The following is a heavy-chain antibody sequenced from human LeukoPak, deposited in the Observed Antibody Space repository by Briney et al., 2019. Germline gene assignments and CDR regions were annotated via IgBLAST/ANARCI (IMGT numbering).Heavy chain of an antibody. CDR3: AVEGPYGDYALGY. J-gene: IGHJ4*02. CDR2: ISWSSGSI. CDR1: GFTFDDYA. Sequence: GGSLRLSCAASGFTFDDYAMHWVRQAPGKGLEWVSGISWSSGSIGYADSVKGRFTISRDNAKNSLYLQMNSLRAEDMALYYCAVEGPYGDYALGYWGQRTLVTVSS. V-gene: IGHV3-9*03. D-gene: IGHD4-17*01.